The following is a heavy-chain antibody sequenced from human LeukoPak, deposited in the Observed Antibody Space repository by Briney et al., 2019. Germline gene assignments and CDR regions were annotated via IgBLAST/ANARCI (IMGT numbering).Heavy chain of an antibody. CDR3: ARVQLYADY. J-gene: IGHJ4*02. CDR2: IYHSGST. Sequence: SETLSLTCTVSGYSISSGYYWGWIRQPPGKGLEWIGSIYHSGSTYYNPSLKSRVTISVDTSKNQFSLKLSSVTAADTAVYYCARVQLYADYWGQGTLVTVSS. CDR1: GYSISSGYY. V-gene: IGHV4-38-2*02. D-gene: IGHD2-8*01.